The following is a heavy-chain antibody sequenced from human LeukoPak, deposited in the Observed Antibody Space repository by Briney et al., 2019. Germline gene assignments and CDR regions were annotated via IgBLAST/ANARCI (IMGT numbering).Heavy chain of an antibody. Sequence: ASVTVSCKASVGTFSSYAISWVRQAPGQGLEWMGGIIPIFGTANYAQKFQGRVTITTDESTSTAYMELSSLRSEDTAVYYCARGGIVVVPAAMGGGWFDPWGQGTLVTVSS. J-gene: IGHJ5*02. CDR3: ARGGIVVVPAAMGGGWFDP. CDR1: VGTFSSYA. D-gene: IGHD2-2*01. V-gene: IGHV1-69*05. CDR2: IIPIFGTA.